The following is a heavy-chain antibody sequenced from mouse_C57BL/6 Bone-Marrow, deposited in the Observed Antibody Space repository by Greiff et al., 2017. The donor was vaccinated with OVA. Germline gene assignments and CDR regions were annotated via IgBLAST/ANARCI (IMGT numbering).Heavy chain of an antibody. CDR2: IDPENGDT. V-gene: IGHV14-4*01. D-gene: IGHD1-1*01. CDR1: GFNIKDDY. CDR3: TIYGSRAMDY. Sequence: EVQLKESGAELVRPGASVKLSCTASGFNIKDDYMHWVKQRPEQGLEWIGWIDPENGDTEYASKFQGKATITADTSSNTAYLQLSSLTSEDTAVYYCTIYGSRAMDYWGQGTSVTVSS. J-gene: IGHJ4*01.